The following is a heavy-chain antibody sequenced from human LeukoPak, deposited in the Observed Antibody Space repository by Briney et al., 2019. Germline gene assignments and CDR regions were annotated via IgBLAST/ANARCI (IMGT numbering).Heavy chain of an antibody. J-gene: IGHJ5*02. Sequence: SETLSLTCAVSGYSISSGYYWGWIRQPPGKGLGWIGTIYHSGTTYYNPSLKSRVTISLDTSKNQFSLNLRSVTAADTAVYYCARFESTSGRGFDPWGQGTLVTVSS. CDR2: IYHSGTT. CDR1: GYSISSGYY. D-gene: IGHD2-2*01. CDR3: ARFESTSGRGFDP. V-gene: IGHV4-38-2*01.